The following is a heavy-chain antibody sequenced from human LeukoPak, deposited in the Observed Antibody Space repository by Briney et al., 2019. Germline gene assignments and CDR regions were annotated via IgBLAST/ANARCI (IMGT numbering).Heavy chain of an antibody. CDR1: AYTFTSYY. D-gene: IGHD3-10*01. J-gene: IGHJ4*02. CDR3: ARDPGVSMIRGIILNYYFDY. V-gene: IGHV1-46*01. CDR2: INPGGGST. Sequence: ASVKVSCKASAYTFTSYYIHWVRQAPGQGLEWMGIINPGGGSTSYAQKFQGRVTMTRDTSTSTVYMELSSLRSEDTAVYYCARDPGVSMIRGIILNYYFDYWGQGTLVTVSS.